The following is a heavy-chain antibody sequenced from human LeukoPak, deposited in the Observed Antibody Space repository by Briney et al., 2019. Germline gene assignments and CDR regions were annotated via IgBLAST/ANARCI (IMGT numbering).Heavy chain of an antibody. CDR3: ARDLYYYDSSNYHDVFDV. Sequence: GASVKVSCKASDYTFTGYGISWVRQAPGQGLEWMGWISGYVGNTFYAQKFQGRVTMTTDTSTNTAYMKLRSLRSDDTAVYYCARDLYYYDSSNYHDVFDVWGQGTMVTVSS. CDR1: DYTFTGYG. J-gene: IGHJ3*01. CDR2: ISGYVGNT. V-gene: IGHV1-18*01. D-gene: IGHD3-22*01.